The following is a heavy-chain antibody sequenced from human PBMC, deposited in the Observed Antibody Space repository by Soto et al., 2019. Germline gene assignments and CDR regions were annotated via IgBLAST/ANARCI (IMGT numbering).Heavy chain of an antibody. CDR1: GFTFSSYS. J-gene: IGHJ5*02. V-gene: IGHV3-48*01. CDR3: TTDPHVLRFLEWFPAQNWFDP. Sequence: PGGSLRLSCAASGFTFSSYSMNWVCQAPGKGLEWVSYISIGSVTIYYTDYAAPLKGRFTISRDDSKNTLYLQMNSLKTEDTAVYYCTTDPHVLRFLEWFPAQNWFDPWGQGTLVTVSS. CDR2: ISIGSVTI. D-gene: IGHD3-3*01.